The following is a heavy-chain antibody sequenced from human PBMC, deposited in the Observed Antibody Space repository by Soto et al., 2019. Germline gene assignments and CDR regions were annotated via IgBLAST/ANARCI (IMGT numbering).Heavy chain of an antibody. CDR3: ARGDSSDYSTATPADY. V-gene: IGHV5-51*01. CDR1: GYSFPNYW. J-gene: IGHJ4*02. Sequence: GESLKISCSGSGYSFPNYWIGWVRQKPGKGQEWMGIIYPSDSDTRYSPSFQGQVTISADKSISTAYLQWNSLKASDTAMYFCARGDSSDYSTATPADYWGQGTLVTVSS. CDR2: IYPSDSDT. D-gene: IGHD3-22*01.